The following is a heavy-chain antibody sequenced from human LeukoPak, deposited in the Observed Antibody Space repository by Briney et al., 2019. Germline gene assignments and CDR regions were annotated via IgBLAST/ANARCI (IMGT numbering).Heavy chain of an antibody. CDR2: ITRDSDSL. CDR1: GFTFSTYS. V-gene: IGHV3-21*01. Sequence: GGSLRLSCVASGFTFSTYSMNWVRQAPGKGLEWVSSITRDSDSLYYADSLKGRFTISRDNAKNSLYLQMSSLRAEDTAVYYCVSDTGGGDSVFWGQGTLVTVSS. CDR3: VSDTGGGDSVF. J-gene: IGHJ4*02. D-gene: IGHD4-23*01.